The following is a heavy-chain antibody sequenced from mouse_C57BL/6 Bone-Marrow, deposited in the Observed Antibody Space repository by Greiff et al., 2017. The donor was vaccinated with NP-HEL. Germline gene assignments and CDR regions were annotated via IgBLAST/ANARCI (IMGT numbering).Heavy chain of an antibody. J-gene: IGHJ2*01. CDR3: TRSPTIVTPYYFDY. D-gene: IGHD2-5*01. Sequence: VQLQQSGAELVRPGASVTLSCKASGYTFTDYEMHWVKQTPVHGLEWIGAIDPETGGTAYNQKFKGKAILTADKSSSTAYMELRSLTSEDSAVYYCTRSPTIVTPYYFDYWGQGTTLTVSS. V-gene: IGHV1-15*01. CDR2: IDPETGGT. CDR1: GYTFTDYE.